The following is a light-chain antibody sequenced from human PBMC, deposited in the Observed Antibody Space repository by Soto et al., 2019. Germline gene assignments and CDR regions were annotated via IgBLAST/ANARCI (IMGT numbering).Light chain of an antibody. CDR3: LHQNSYLALS. CDR2: AAS. Sequence: DIQMTQSPSSLSSSVGDRVTISCRASQSISNDLGWYQQKSGKAPRRLIYAASTLQTGVPSRFSGGGSGREFTLTISGLQPEYCASYDCLHQNSYLALSFGGGTKVE. CDR1: QSISND. V-gene: IGKV1-17*01. J-gene: IGKJ4*01.